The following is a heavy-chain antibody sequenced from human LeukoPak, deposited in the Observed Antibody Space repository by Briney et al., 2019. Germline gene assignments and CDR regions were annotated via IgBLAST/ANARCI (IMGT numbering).Heavy chain of an antibody. V-gene: IGHV3-30*02. CDR3: ARESLGADY. D-gene: IGHD3-16*02. J-gene: IGHJ4*02. Sequence: PGGSLRLSCAASGFTFSSYGMHWVRQAPDTGLEWVAFIRYVGSDRYYADSVKGRFTISRDNSKNTLYLQMNSLRAEDTAVYYCARESLGADYWGQGTLVTVSS. CDR2: IRYVGSDR. CDR1: GFTFSSYG.